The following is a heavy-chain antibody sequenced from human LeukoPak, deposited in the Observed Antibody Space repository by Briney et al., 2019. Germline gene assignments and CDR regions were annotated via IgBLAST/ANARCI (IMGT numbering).Heavy chain of an antibody. CDR1: GGSISIYY. CDR2: AYNSGST. J-gene: IGHJ5*02. CDR3: ARDRELGS. Sequence: SETLSLTCTVSGGSISIYYWNWIRQPPGKGLEWIGYAYNSGSTIYNPSLKSRVTISVDTSKNQFSLRLTSVTAADTAVYYCARDRELGSWGQGILVTVSS. D-gene: IGHD1-26*01. V-gene: IGHV4-59*01.